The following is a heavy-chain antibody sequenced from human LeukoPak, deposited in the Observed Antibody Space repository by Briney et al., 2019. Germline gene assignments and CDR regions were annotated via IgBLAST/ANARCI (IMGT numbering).Heavy chain of an antibody. CDR1: GFTLSSYA. CDR3: AKQLDSGNYYPTGDDY. D-gene: IGHD3-10*01. J-gene: IGHJ4*02. Sequence: LGGSLRLSCAASGFTLSSYATSWVRQAPGKGLEWVSAISASGTDTYYADSVKGRFTISRDTSKNTVYLQMNSLRDEDTAVYYCAKQLDSGNYYPTGDDYWGQGTLVTVSS. V-gene: IGHV3-23*01. CDR2: ISASGTDT.